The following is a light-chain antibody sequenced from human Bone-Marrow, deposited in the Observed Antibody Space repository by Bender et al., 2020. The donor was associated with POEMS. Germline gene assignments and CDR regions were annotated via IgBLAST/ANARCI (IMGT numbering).Light chain of an antibody. J-gene: IGLJ2*01. V-gene: IGLV2-14*01. Sequence: QSALTQPASVSGSPGQSITISCTGTSSDVARYNYVSWYQQHPGKAPKLIIYEVSNRPSGVSNRFSGSKSGNTASLTISGLQAEDEADYHCSSYTGSGTLVVFGGGTKVTVL. CDR2: EVS. CDR3: SSYTGSGTLVV. CDR1: SSDVARYNY.